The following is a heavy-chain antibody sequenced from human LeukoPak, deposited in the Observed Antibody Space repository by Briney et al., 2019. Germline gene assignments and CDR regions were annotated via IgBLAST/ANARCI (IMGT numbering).Heavy chain of an antibody. V-gene: IGHV1-46*01. CDR1: GYTFTSYY. Sequence: ASVKVSCKASGYTFTSYYIHWVRQAPGQGLEWMGIINPSGGSTRYAQKFQGRVTMTRDTSTKTVYMEMSSLRSEDTAVYYCARATYYYAYSGLPTPGLSDYWGQGTLVTVSS. CDR3: ARATYYYAYSGLPTPGLSDY. D-gene: IGHD3-22*01. CDR2: INPSGGST. J-gene: IGHJ4*02.